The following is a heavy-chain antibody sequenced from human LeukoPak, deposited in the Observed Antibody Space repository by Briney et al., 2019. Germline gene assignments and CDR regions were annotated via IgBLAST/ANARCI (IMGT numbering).Heavy chain of an antibody. J-gene: IGHJ4*02. D-gene: IGHD6-13*01. CDR3: ARTRYSSSWYYFDY. CDR1: GYTFTSYG. Sequence: ASVKVSCTASGYTFTSYGISWVRQAPGQGLEWMGWISAYKGNTNYAQKLQGRVTMTTDTSTSTAYMELRSLRSDDTAVYYCARTRYSSSWYYFDYWGQGTLVTVSS. V-gene: IGHV1-18*01. CDR2: ISAYKGNT.